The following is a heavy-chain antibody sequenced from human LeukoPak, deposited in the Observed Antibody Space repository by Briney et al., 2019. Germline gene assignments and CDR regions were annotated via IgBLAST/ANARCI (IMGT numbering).Heavy chain of an antibody. Sequence: GGSLRLSCAASGFTFSSYSMNWVRQAPGKGLEWVSSISSSSSYIYYADSVKGRFTISRDNAKNSLYLQMNSLRAEDTAVYYCARDYYDSSGYYYDTDYWGQGTLATVSS. CDR1: GFTFSSYS. CDR2: ISSSSSYI. V-gene: IGHV3-21*01. CDR3: ARDYYDSSGYYYDTDY. J-gene: IGHJ4*02. D-gene: IGHD3-22*01.